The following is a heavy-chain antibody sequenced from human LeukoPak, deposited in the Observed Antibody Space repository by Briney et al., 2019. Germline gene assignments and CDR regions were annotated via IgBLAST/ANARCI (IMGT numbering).Heavy chain of an antibody. CDR2: ISWNRGSI. CDR1: GFTFDDYA. D-gene: IGHD6-19*01. Sequence: GGSLRLSCAASGFTFDDYAMHWVRQAPGKGLEWVSGISWNRGSIGYADSVKGRFTISRDNAKNSLYLQMNSLRAEDTALYYCAKDTTAVAGLYGMDVWGQGTTVTVSS. J-gene: IGHJ6*02. V-gene: IGHV3-9*01. CDR3: AKDTTAVAGLYGMDV.